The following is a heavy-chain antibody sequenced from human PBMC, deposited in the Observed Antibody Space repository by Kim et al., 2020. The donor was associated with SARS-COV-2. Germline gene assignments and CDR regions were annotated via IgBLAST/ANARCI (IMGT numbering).Heavy chain of an antibody. D-gene: IGHD3-10*01. CDR2: IYSGGST. V-gene: IGHV3-53*01. Sequence: GGSLRLSCAASGFTVSSNYMSWVRQAPGKGLEWVSVIYSGGSTYYADSVKGRFTISRDNSKNTLYLQMNSLRAEDTAVYYCARELGGITMVRGAWGAVGYWGQGTLVTVSS. CDR3: ARELGGITMVRGAWGAVGY. J-gene: IGHJ4*02. CDR1: GFTVSSNY.